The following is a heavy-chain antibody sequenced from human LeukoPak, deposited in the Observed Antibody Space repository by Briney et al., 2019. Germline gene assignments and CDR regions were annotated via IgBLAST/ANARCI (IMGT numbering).Heavy chain of an antibody. J-gene: IGHJ6*02. CDR3: ARAYCGGDCYYYYGMDV. CDR2: IYYSGST. D-gene: IGHD2-21*02. V-gene: IGHV4-39*07. Sequence: SETLSLTCTVSGGSISSSSYYRGWVRQPPGKGLEWIGSIYYSGSTYYNPSLKSRVTISLDTSRNQFSLRLSSVTAADTAVYYCARAYCGGDCYYYYGMDVWGQGTTVTVSS. CDR1: GGSISSSSYY.